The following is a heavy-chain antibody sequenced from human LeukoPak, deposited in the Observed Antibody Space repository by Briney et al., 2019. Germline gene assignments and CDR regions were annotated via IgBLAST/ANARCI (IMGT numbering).Heavy chain of an antibody. V-gene: IGHV5-51*01. CDR2: IYPGGSDV. CDR1: GYTFTNFW. Sequence: GESLKISCKSSGYTFTNFWIAWVRRMPGKGLELMGIIYPGGSDVRYSPSFQGQVTISADKSTSTAYLQWGSLKASDTAMYYCARRGDAATLNKSFDVWGLGTMVTVSS. J-gene: IGHJ3*01. CDR3: ARRGDAATLNKSFDV. D-gene: IGHD2-2*01.